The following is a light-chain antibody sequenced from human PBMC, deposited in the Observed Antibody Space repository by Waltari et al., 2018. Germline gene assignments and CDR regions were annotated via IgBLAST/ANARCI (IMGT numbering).Light chain of an antibody. CDR3: QVWDSSSDHVV. V-gene: IGLV3-21*02. Sequence: SYVLTQPPSVSVAPGQTARITCGGNNIGSKSVHWYQQKPDQAPVLVVYDDSDRPSGIPDRFSGSNSGNTATLTISRVEAGDEADYYCQVWDSSSDHVVFGGGTKLTVL. CDR2: DDS. J-gene: IGLJ2*01. CDR1: NIGSKS.